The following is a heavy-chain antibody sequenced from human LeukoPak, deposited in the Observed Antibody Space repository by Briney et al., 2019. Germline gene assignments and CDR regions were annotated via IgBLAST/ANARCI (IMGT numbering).Heavy chain of an antibody. V-gene: IGHV3-23*01. CDR1: GFTFSSFA. CDR2: ISRSGSTT. CDR3: ARETPAFDY. Sequence: GASLRLSCVDSGFTFSSFAMRWVRQAPGRGLEWVSTISRSGSTTYYIEAVKGRFTISRDNSRNTLYLQLNSLRGEDTAVYYCARETPAFDYWGQGTLVTVS. J-gene: IGHJ4*02. D-gene: IGHD4-23*01.